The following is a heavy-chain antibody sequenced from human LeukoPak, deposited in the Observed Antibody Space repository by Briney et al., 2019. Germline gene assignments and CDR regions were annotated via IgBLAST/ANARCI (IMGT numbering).Heavy chain of an antibody. CDR3: AREEYYYDSSGYARIFDY. CDR2: ISSSSSSI. V-gene: IGHV3-21*01. J-gene: IGHJ4*02. D-gene: IGHD3-22*01. CDR1: GFTFSSYS. Sequence: GGSLRLSCAASGFTFSSYSMNWVRQAPGKGLEWVSSISSSSSSIYYADSVKGRFTISRDNAKNSLYLQMNSLRAEDTAVYYCAREEYYYDSSGYARIFDYWGQGTLVTVSS.